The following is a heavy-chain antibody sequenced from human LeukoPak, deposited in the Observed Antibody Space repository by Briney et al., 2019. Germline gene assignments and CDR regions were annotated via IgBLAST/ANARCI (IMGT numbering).Heavy chain of an antibody. V-gene: IGHV3-23*01. Sequence: GGSLRLSCAASGFTFSSYSMNWVRQAPGKGLEWVSSISGGSGSTYYGDSVKGRFTISRDNSKNTLYLQMNSLRAEDTAIYYCAKGYLTNYYDSTGYFFDYWGQGTLVTVSS. CDR3: AKGYLTNYYDSTGYFFDY. D-gene: IGHD3-22*01. J-gene: IGHJ4*02. CDR1: GFTFSSYS. CDR2: ISGGSGST.